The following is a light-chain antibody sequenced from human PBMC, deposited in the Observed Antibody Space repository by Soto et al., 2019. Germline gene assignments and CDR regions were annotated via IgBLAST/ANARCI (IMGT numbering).Light chain of an antibody. V-gene: IGKV1-5*01. CDR2: DAS. CDR1: QNINNW. CDR3: QQFYDYPLT. J-gene: IGKJ4*01. Sequence: DIQMTQSPSTLSASIGDRVAITCRASQNINNWIAWYQQKPGKAPKFLIYDASTLESGVPSRFSGSGFGTEFTLTISSLQPDDFATYYCQQFYDYPLTFGGGTKVDIK.